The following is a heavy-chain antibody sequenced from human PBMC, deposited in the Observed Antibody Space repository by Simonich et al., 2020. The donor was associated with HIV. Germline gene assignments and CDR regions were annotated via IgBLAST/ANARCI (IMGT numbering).Heavy chain of an antibody. D-gene: IGHD6-13*01. Sequence: QVQLQQWGAGLLKPSETLSLTCAVYGGSFSGYYWSWIRQPPGKGLEWIGDINHSGSTNFNPSLKSRVTISVDTSKNQFSLKLSSVTAADTAVYYCARLTAGGLGEYFQHWGQGTLVTVSS. CDR1: GGSFSGYY. J-gene: IGHJ1*01. V-gene: IGHV4-34*01. CDR3: ARLTAGGLGEYFQH. CDR2: INHSGST.